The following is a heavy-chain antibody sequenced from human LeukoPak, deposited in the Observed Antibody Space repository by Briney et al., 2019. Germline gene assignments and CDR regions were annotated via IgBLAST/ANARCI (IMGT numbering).Heavy chain of an antibody. D-gene: IGHD3-3*01. Sequence: TSETLSLTCTVSGGSISSYYWSWIRQPPGKGLEWIGFIYDSGSTNYNPSLKSRVTISVDTSKNQFSLSLDSVTAADTAVYYCARGLASGYPPIPFDYWGQGTLVTVSS. J-gene: IGHJ4*02. CDR2: IYDSGST. CDR1: GGSISSYY. CDR3: ARGLASGYPPIPFDY. V-gene: IGHV4-59*12.